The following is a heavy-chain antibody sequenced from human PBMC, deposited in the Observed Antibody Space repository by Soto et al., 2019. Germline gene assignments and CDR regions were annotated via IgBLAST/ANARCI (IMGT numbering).Heavy chain of an antibody. J-gene: IGHJ4*02. CDR3: VSDRGYGHASVPYS. CDR1: GFTFTSYG. V-gene: IGHV3-30*03. D-gene: IGHD5-18*01. Sequence: QAHLVESGGGVVQPGRSLRLSCAASGFTFTSYGMHWVRQAPGTRLAWVAVISYDGGLQHYADSVKGRFTISRDNSKNMLLLQMNSLRAEDTAVYYCVSDRGYGHASVPYSWGQGTLVSVSS. CDR2: ISYDGGLQ.